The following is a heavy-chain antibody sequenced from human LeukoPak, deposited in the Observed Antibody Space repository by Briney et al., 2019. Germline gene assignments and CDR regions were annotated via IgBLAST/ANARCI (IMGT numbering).Heavy chain of an antibody. D-gene: IGHD6-19*01. J-gene: IGHJ6*02. Sequence: GGSLRLSCAASGFTFSSYAMSWVRQAPGKGLEWVLAISGSGGSTYYADSVKGRFTISRDNSKNTLYLQMNSLRAEDTAVYYCAKDGIAVAGEYYYYYGMDVWGQGTTVTVSS. CDR2: ISGSGGST. CDR1: GFTFSSYA. V-gene: IGHV3-23*01. CDR3: AKDGIAVAGEYYYYYGMDV.